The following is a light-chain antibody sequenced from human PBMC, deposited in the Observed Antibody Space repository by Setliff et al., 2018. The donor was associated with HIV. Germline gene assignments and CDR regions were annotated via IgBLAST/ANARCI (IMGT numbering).Light chain of an antibody. V-gene: IGLV2-14*01. CDR3: SSYVSNNNNYV. J-gene: IGLJ1*01. CDR2: EVS. CDR1: SSDVGGYNY. Sequence: QSVLTQPASVSGSPGQSITISCTGTSSDVGGYNYVSWYQQHPGKAPKLMIYEVSNRPSGVSNRFSGSKSGNTASLTISGLQPEDEADYYCSSYVSNNNNYVFGTGTKVTVL.